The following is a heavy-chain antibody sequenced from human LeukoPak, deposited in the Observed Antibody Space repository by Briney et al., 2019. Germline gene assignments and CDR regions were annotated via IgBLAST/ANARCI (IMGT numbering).Heavy chain of an antibody. J-gene: IGHJ5*02. Sequence: GASVKVSCKASDYTFDSYGITWVRQAPGQRLEWLGWISADNGATDFGQKVQGRVTLTTDTSTSTAYMELRSLRSDDTAVYYCARDEDYYDSSGLDPWGQGTLVTVSS. CDR1: DYTFDSYG. CDR3: ARDEDYYDSSGLDP. CDR2: ISADNGAT. D-gene: IGHD3-22*01. V-gene: IGHV1-18*01.